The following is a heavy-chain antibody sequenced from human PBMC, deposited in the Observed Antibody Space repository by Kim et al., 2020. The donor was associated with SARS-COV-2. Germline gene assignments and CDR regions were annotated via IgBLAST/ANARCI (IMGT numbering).Heavy chain of an antibody. J-gene: IGHJ6*03. D-gene: IGHD2-15*01. CDR2: INHSGST. Sequence: SETLSLTCAVYGGSFSGYYWSWIRQPPGKGLEWIGEINHSGSTNYNPSLKSRVTISVDTSKNQFSLKLSSVTAADTAVYYCARGRSSGGSYYYYYYYMDV. V-gene: IGHV4-34*01. CDR3: ARGRSSGGSYYYYYYYMDV. CDR1: GGSFSGYY.